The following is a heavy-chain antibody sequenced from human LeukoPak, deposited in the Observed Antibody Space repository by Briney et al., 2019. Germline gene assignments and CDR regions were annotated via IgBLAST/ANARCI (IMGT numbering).Heavy chain of an antibody. V-gene: IGHV3-48*03. J-gene: IGHJ3*02. CDR1: GFTFSSYE. D-gene: IGHD1-26*01. CDR2: ISSSGSTI. Sequence: GGSLGLSCAASGFTFSSYEMNWVRQAPGKGLEWVSYISSSGSTIYYADSVKGRFTISRDNAKNSLYLQMNSLRAEDTAVYYCARAISGSHEAFDIWGQGTMVTVSS. CDR3: ARAISGSHEAFDI.